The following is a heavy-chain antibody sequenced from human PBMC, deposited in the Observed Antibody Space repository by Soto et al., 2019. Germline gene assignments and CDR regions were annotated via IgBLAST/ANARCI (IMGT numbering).Heavy chain of an antibody. D-gene: IGHD5-12*01. J-gene: IGHJ4*02. CDR3: AREGSYSAYNFAHGIQLWSFDF. CDR2: IFSSGST. V-gene: IGHV4-4*07. Sequence: GPGTTSETLSLTCTVSGGSINTFYWSWVRQPAGKGLEWIGRIFSSGSTSFNPSLASRVAMSVDTSKNHFSLNLSSVTAADMAVYYCAREGSYSAYNFAHGIQLWSFDFWGQGALVTVSS. CDR1: GGSINTFY.